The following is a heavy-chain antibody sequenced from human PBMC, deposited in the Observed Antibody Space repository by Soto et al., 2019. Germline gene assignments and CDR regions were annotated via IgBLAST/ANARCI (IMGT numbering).Heavy chain of an antibody. D-gene: IGHD1-20*01. CDR3: AKYKYDNTSRIFEY. V-gene: IGHV3-23*01. J-gene: IGHJ4*02. CDR1: GFSFSSYA. Sequence: EVQLLESGGGLVQPGGSLRLSCAAAGFSFSSYAMTWVRQAPGKGLDWVSGLSSNGADAVYADSVKGRFTISRDNSRDTLYLQMNSLRAEDTATYYCAKYKYDNTSRIFEYWGQGALVTVSS. CDR2: LSSNGADA.